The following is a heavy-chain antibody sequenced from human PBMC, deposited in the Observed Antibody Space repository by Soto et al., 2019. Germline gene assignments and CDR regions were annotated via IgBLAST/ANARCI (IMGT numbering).Heavy chain of an antibody. CDR1: GGTFSSYA. D-gene: IGHD3-10*01. CDR2: IIPIFGTA. J-gene: IGHJ3*02. Sequence: QVQLVQSGAEVKKPGSSVKVSCKASGGTFSSYAISWVRQAPGQGLEWMGGIIPIFGTANYAQKFQGRVTITADEATSTAYMVLSSLRSEDTGVYYCAGVLSPGGAFDIWGQGTMVTVSS. V-gene: IGHV1-69*12. CDR3: AGVLSPGGAFDI.